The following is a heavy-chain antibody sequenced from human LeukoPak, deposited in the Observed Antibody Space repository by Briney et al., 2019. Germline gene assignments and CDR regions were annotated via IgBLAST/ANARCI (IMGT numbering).Heavy chain of an antibody. D-gene: IGHD1-26*01. CDR3: ARQSAGRADSRPFDY. CDR1: GGSISSSSYY. CDR2: IYYSGST. V-gene: IGHV4-39*01. J-gene: IGHJ4*02. Sequence: SETLSLTCTVSGGSISSSSYYWGWIRQPPGKGLEWIGSIYYSGSTYYNPSLKSRVTISVDTSKNQFSLKLSSVTAADTAVYYCARQSAGRADSRPFDYWGQGTLVTVSS.